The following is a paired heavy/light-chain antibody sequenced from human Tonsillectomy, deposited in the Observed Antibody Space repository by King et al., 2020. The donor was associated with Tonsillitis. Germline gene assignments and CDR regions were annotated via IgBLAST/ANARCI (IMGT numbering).Light chain of an antibody. CDR3: AVWDDSLKSPV. Sequence: QSVLTQPPSASGTPGQRITISCSGGRDNIGSNFVHWYQQLPGTAPKLLIYRNEQRPSGVPARFSGSKSGTSASLAISGLRSEDDADYYCAVWDDSLKSPVFGGGTKVTVL. CDR1: RDNIGSNF. CDR2: RNE. V-gene: IGLV1-47*01. J-gene: IGLJ3*02.
Heavy chain of an antibody. CDR2: IYWDGDT. J-gene: IGHJ3*02. CDR1: GFSLSTDEMG. CDR3: AHSRITWGDPFDM. D-gene: IGHD1-20*01. Sequence: QITLKESGPTLVKPTQTLTVTCSYSGFSLSTDEMGVGWIRQPPGKALEWLGLIYWDGDTRYSPSLKSRLTITQDTSKNQVVLTMTNMDPVDTATYYCAHSRITWGDPFDMWGQGTMVTVSS. V-gene: IGHV2-5*02.